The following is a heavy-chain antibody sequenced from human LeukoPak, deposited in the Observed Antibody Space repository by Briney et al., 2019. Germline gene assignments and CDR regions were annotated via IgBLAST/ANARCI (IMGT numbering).Heavy chain of an antibody. CDR3: ARDATDYDYGDSGWFDP. D-gene: IGHD4-17*01. CDR2: IYYSGST. J-gene: IGHJ5*02. Sequence: PSETLSLTCTVSGGSISSSSYYWGWIRQPPGKGLEWIGSIYYSGSTYYNPSLKSRVTISVDTSKNQFSLKLSSVTAADTAVYYYARDATDYDYGDSGWFDPWGQGTLVTVSS. CDR1: GGSISSSSYY. V-gene: IGHV4-39*07.